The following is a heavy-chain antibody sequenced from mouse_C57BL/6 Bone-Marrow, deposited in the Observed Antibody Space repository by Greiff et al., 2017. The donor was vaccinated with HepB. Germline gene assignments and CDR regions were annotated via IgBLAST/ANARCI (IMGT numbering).Heavy chain of an antibody. Sequence: EVQLQESGGGLVQPGGSMKLSCVASGFTFSNYWMNWVRQSPEKGLEWVAQIRLKSDNYATHYAESVKGRFTISRDDSKSSVYLQMNNLRAEDTGIYYCTSYYRNWFAYWGQGTLVTVSA. CDR2: IRLKSDNYAT. D-gene: IGHD2-14*01. CDR3: TSYYRNWFAY. J-gene: IGHJ3*01. CDR1: GFTFSNYW. V-gene: IGHV6-3*01.